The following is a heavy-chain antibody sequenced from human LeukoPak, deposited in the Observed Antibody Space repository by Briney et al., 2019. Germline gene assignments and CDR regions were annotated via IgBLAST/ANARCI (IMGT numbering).Heavy chain of an antibody. Sequence: GGSLRLSCAASGFTFSSYGMHWVRQAPGKGLEWVAVIWYGGSNKYYADSVKGRFTISRDNSKNTLYLQMNSLRAEDTAVYYCAKDDGEQWPHGMDVWGQGTTVTVSS. CDR3: AKDDGEQWPHGMDV. J-gene: IGHJ6*02. CDR1: GFTFSSYG. D-gene: IGHD6-19*01. CDR2: IWYGGSNK. V-gene: IGHV3-30*02.